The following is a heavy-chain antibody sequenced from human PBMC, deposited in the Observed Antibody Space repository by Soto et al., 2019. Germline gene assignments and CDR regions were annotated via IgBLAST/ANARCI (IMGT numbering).Heavy chain of an antibody. D-gene: IGHD4-4*01. Sequence: GASVKVSCKASGGTFSSYAISWVRQAPGQGLEWMGGIIPIFGTANYAQKFQGRVTITADEPTSTAYMELSSLRSEDTAVYYCARGHDYSNYGWFDPWGQGTLVTVSS. V-gene: IGHV1-69*13. CDR1: GGTFSSYA. J-gene: IGHJ5*02. CDR3: ARGHDYSNYGWFDP. CDR2: IIPIFGTA.